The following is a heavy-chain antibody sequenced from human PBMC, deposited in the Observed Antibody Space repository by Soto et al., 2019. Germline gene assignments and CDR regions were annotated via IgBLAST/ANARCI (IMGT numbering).Heavy chain of an antibody. Sequence: EASVKVSCKASGYTFSSYGISWLRQAPGQGLEWMGWISVHNGDTNYAQKFQGRVTMTTDKSTSTAFMELRSLRSDDTALYYCTVGVRFYGPDSLDMWGQGTMVTVSS. CDR3: TVGVRFYGPDSLDM. J-gene: IGHJ3*02. V-gene: IGHV1-18*01. D-gene: IGHD3-3*01. CDR1: GYTFSSYG. CDR2: ISVHNGDT.